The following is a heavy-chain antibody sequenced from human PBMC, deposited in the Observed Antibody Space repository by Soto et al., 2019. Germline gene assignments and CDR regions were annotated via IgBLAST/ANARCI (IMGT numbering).Heavy chain of an antibody. CDR3: ATSCSSTSCYYFDY. D-gene: IGHD2-2*01. CDR2: IIPILGIA. Sequence: QVQLVQSGAEVKKPGSSVKVSCKASGGTFSSYTISWVRQAPGQGLEWMGRIIPILGIANYAQKFQGRVTITADKSTSTAYMELSSLRSEDTAVYYCATSCSSTSCYYFDYWGQGTLVTVSS. J-gene: IGHJ4*02. CDR1: GGTFSSYT. V-gene: IGHV1-69*02.